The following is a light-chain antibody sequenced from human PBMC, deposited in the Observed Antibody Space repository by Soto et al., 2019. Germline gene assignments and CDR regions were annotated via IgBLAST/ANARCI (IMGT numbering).Light chain of an antibody. J-gene: IGLJ1*01. Sequence: ALTQPASVSGSPGQSITISCTGTSSDVGGYNYVSWYQQHPGKAPKLMIYEVTNRPSGVSNRFSGSKSGNTASLTISGLQAEDEADYYCSSFTSSSTYVFGTGTKLTVL. V-gene: IGLV2-14*01. CDR3: SSFTSSSTYV. CDR1: SSDVGGYNY. CDR2: EVT.